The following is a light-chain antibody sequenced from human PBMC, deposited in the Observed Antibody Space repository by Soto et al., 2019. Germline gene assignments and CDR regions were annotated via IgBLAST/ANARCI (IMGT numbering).Light chain of an antibody. CDR1: QNIKNY. Sequence: DTQMTQSPSSLSASVGDRVTITCRASQNIKNYLNWYQQRPGEAPKVLIYGASSLQSGVPSRFSGSGSGTDFTLTISNLQPEDFATYYCQQSYDLLTFGGGTQVEIK. CDR3: QQSYDLLT. CDR2: GAS. V-gene: IGKV1-39*01. J-gene: IGKJ4*01.